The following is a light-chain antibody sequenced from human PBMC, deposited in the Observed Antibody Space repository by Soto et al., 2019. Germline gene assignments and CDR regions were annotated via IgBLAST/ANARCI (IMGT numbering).Light chain of an antibody. CDR1: QSVSSY. Sequence: EIVLKQSPATLSLSPGERATLSCRASQSVSSYLAWYQQKPGQAPRLLIYDASNRATGIPARFSGSGSGTDFTLTISSLEPEDFAVYYCQQRSNWLFGGGTKVEIK. CDR2: DAS. J-gene: IGKJ4*01. V-gene: IGKV3-11*01. CDR3: QQRSNWL.